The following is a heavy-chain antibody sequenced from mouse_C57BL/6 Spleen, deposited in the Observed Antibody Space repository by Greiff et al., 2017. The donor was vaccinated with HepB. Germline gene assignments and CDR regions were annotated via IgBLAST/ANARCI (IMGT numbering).Heavy chain of an antibody. J-gene: IGHJ3*01. Sequence: VQLQQSGPELVKPGASVKISCKASGYTFTDYYMNWVKQSHGKSLEWIGDINPNNGGTSYNQKFKGKATLTVDKSSSTAYMELRSLTSEDSAVYYCARRSNYVLAWFAYWGQGTLVTVSA. D-gene: IGHD2-5*01. CDR1: GYTFTDYY. V-gene: IGHV1-26*01. CDR2: INPNNGGT. CDR3: ARRSNYVLAWFAY.